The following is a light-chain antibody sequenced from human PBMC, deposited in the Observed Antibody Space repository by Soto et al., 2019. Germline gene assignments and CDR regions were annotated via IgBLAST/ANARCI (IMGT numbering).Light chain of an antibody. CDR3: QQYYSNPLT. CDR1: QSVLYSSNNKNY. V-gene: IGKV4-1*01. Sequence: DIVMTQSPDSLAVSLGERATINCKSSQSVLYSSNNKNYLAWYQHKPGQPPKLLIYWASIRASGVPDRFTGSGSGTDFTLTISSLQAEDVAVYYCQQYYSNPLTFGQGTKLEIK. J-gene: IGKJ2*01. CDR2: WAS.